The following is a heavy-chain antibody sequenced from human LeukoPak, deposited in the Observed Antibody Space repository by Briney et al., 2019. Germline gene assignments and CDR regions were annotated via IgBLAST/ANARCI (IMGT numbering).Heavy chain of an antibody. V-gene: IGHV4-61*02. CDR1: GGSISSGSYY. CDR3: AREKIGYYDGSGRGWFDP. CDR2: IYTSGST. D-gene: IGHD3-22*01. J-gene: IGHJ5*02. Sequence: SETLSLTCTVSGGSISSGSYYWSWIRQPAGKGLEWIGRIYTSGSTNYNPSLKSRVTISVDTSKNQFSLKLSSVTAADTAVYYCAREKIGYYDGSGRGWFDPWGQGTLVTVSS.